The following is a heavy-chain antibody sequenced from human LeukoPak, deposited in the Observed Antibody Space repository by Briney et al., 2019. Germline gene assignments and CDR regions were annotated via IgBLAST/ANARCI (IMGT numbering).Heavy chain of an antibody. CDR2: IRSKAYGGTT. CDR1: GFTFGDYA. CDR3: TRDHGYFDWLFMPHPAPLDY. V-gene: IGHV3-49*04. J-gene: IGHJ4*02. Sequence: GGSLRLSCTASGFTFGDYAMSWVRQAPGKGLEWVGFIRSKAYGGTTEYAASVKGRFTISRDDSKSIAYLQMNSLKTEDTAVYYCTRDHGYFDWLFMPHPAPLDYWGQGTLVTVSS. D-gene: IGHD3-9*01.